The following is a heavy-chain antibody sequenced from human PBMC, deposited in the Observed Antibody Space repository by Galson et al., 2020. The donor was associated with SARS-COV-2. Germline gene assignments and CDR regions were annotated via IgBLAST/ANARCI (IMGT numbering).Heavy chain of an antibody. Sequence: GESLKISCAASGFTLSDHYMGWIRPAPGKGPEWISYINHGGATTFYADSVKGRFTISRDNAKNSLYLQMNILRAEDTAVYYCARAKADARGYYLGFDCWGQGTLVTVSS. CDR2: INHGGATT. J-gene: IGHJ4*02. CDR3: ARAKADARGYYLGFDC. CDR1: GFTLSDHY. V-gene: IGHV3-11*01. D-gene: IGHD3-10*01.